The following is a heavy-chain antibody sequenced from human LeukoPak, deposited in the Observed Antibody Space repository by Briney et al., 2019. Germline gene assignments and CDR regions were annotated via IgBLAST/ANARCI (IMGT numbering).Heavy chain of an antibody. J-gene: IGHJ4*02. Sequence: GASVKASCKASGYTFTGYYMHWVRQAPGQGLEWMGWINPNSGGTNYAQNFQGRVTMTRDTSISTAYMEVSRLRSDDTAVYYCAREDSSGYDYWGQGTLVTVSS. CDR1: GYTFTGYY. CDR3: AREDSSGYDY. V-gene: IGHV1-2*02. CDR2: INPNSGGT. D-gene: IGHD3-22*01.